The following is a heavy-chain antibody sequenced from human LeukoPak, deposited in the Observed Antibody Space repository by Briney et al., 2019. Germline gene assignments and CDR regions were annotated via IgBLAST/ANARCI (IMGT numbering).Heavy chain of an antibody. J-gene: IGHJ6*03. CDR3: ARGPAYYYDSSGYYWNYYYYMDV. CDR2: INHSGST. CDR1: GGSLSGYY. D-gene: IGHD3-22*01. Sequence: PSETLSLTCAVYGGSLSGYYWSWIRQPPGKGLEWIGEINHSGSTNYNPSLKSRVTISVDTSKNQFSLKLSSVTAADTAVYYCARGPAYYYDSSGYYWNYYYYMDVWGKGTTVTVSS. V-gene: IGHV4-34*01.